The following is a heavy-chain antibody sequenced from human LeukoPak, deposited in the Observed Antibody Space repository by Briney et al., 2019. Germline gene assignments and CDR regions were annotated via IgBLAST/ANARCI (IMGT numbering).Heavy chain of an antibody. Sequence: KASETLSLTCTVSGGSIRSYFWSWLRQPPGKGLEWIGYIWDTEITDYNPSLKSRVTISLDTSKNHFSLKLRSVTAADTALYFCARGLVLATDDAFDIWGQGTLVTVSS. CDR1: GGSIRSYF. J-gene: IGHJ3*02. CDR3: ARGLVLATDDAFDI. V-gene: IGHV4-59*01. D-gene: IGHD5-12*01. CDR2: IWDTEIT.